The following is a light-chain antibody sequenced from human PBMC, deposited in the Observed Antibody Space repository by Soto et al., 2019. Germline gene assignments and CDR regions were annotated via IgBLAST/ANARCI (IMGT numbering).Light chain of an antibody. V-gene: IGKV2-28*01. CDR1: QSLLHSNGYNY. CDR3: RQALQTLA. Sequence: DIVMTQSPLSLPVTPGEPASISCRSSQSLLHSNGYNYLDWYLQKPGQSPQLLIYLGSNRASGVPDRFSGRGSGTDFTLKISTVEAEDVGVYYCRQALQTLAFGGGTKVEIK. CDR2: LGS. J-gene: IGKJ4*01.